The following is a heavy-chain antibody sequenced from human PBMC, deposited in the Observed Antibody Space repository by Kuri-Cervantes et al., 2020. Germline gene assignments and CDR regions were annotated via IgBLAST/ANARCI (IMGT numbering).Heavy chain of an antibody. V-gene: IGHV4-59*01. CDR1: GGSISSYY. D-gene: IGHD3-10*01. CDR3: ARGVKERAFDI. CDR2: IYYSGST. J-gene: IGHJ3*02. Sequence: SETLSPTCTVSGGSISSYYWSWIRQPPGKGLEWIGYIYYSGSTNYNPSLKSRVTISVDTSKNQFSLKLSSVTAADTAVYYCARGVKERAFDIWGQGTMVTVSS.